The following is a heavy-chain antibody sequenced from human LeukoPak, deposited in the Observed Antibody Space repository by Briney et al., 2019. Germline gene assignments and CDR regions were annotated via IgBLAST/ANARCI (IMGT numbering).Heavy chain of an antibody. CDR3: ARGSSLRDADAFDI. CDR2: INHSGST. CDR1: GGSFSCYY. J-gene: IGHJ3*02. D-gene: IGHD4-17*01. V-gene: IGHV4-34*01. Sequence: SETLSLTCAVYGGSFSCYYWSWIRQPPGKVLEWIGKINHSGSTNYNPSLKSRVTISVDTSKNQFSLKLSSVTAADTAVYYCARGSSLRDADAFDIWGQGTMVTVSS.